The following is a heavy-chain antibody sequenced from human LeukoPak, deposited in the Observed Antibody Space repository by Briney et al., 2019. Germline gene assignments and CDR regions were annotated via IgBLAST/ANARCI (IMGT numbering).Heavy chain of an antibody. D-gene: IGHD2-2*01. V-gene: IGHV3-66*01. J-gene: IGHJ6*02. CDR2: IYSGGST. CDR3: ALTSSLSCSLISGDCVDV. Sequence: GGSLRLSCAASGFIVSDNYMNWVRQAPGKGPEWVSIIYSGGSTYYADSVKGRFTISRDNSRNMLFLQMYSLRVEDTAIYYCALTSSLSCSLISGDCVDVWGQGTMVTVSS. CDR1: GFIVSDNY.